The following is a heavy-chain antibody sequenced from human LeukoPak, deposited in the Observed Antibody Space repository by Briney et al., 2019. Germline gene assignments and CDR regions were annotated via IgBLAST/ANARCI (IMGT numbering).Heavy chain of an antibody. CDR1: GFTFSSYA. V-gene: IGHV3-23*01. CDR3: AKSRAIVVVTEFDY. CDR2: ISGIGGST. Sequence: GGSLILSCAASGFTFSSYAMSWVRQAPGKGLEWVSAISGIGGSTYYADSVKGRFTISRDNSKNTLYLQMNSLRAEDTAVYYCAKSRAIVVVTEFDYWGQGTLVTVSS. D-gene: IGHD2-21*02. J-gene: IGHJ4*02.